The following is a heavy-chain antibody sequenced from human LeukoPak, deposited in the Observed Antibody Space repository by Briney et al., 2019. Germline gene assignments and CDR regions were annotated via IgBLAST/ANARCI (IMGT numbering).Heavy chain of an antibody. CDR3: ASEGYSSSWYSRLRYYYYGMDV. CDR1: GFTFSSYA. D-gene: IGHD6-13*01. V-gene: IGHV3-23*01. Sequence: GGSLRLSCAASGFTFSSYAMRWVRQAPGKGREWGSAISGSAGSTYYADSVKGRFTISRDNSKNTLYLQMNSLRAEDTAVYYCASEGYSSSWYSRLRYYYYGMDVWGQGTTVTVSS. CDR2: ISGSAGST. J-gene: IGHJ6*02.